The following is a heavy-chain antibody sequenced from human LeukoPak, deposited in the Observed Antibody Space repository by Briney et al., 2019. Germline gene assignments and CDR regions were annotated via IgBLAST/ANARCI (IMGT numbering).Heavy chain of an antibody. Sequence: PGGSLRLSCAASGFTFSSYAMSWVRQAPGKGLEWVSAISGSGGSTYYADSVKGRFTISRDNSKNTLYLQMNSLRAEDTAVYYCARLFPSWYGPRYFDYWGQGTLVTVSS. CDR1: GFTFSSYA. D-gene: IGHD6-13*01. CDR3: ARLFPSWYGPRYFDY. J-gene: IGHJ4*02. V-gene: IGHV3-23*01. CDR2: ISGSGGST.